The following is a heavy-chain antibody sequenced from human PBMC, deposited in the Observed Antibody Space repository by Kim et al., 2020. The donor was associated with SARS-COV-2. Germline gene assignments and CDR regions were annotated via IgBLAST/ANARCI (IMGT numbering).Heavy chain of an antibody. CDR1: GFTFSSYG. CDR3: ARDRSREYYYDSSGFDY. D-gene: IGHD3-22*01. J-gene: IGHJ4*02. V-gene: IGHV3-33*01. Sequence: GGSLRLSCAASGFTFSSYGMHWVRQAPGKGLEWVAVIWYDGSNKYYADSVKGRFTISRDNSKNTLYLQMNSLRAEDTAVYYCARDRSREYYYDSSGFDYWGQGTLVTVSS. CDR2: IWYDGSNK.